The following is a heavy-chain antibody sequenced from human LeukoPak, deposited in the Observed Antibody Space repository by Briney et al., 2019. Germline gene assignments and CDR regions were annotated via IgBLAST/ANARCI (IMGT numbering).Heavy chain of an antibody. CDR2: INTDGRIT. J-gene: IGHJ6*02. V-gene: IGHV3-74*01. Sequence: PGGSLRLSCAASGFPFSNYWMHWVRQAPGKGLVWVARINTDGRITSYADSVKGRFTISRDNAKNTLYLQMNSLRAEDTAVHYCAGANYYGMDVWGQGTTVTVSS. CDR3: AGANYYGMDV. CDR1: GFPFSNYW.